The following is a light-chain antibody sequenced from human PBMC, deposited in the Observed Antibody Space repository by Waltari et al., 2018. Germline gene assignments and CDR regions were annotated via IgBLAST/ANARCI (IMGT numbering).Light chain of an antibody. CDR1: QSISSR. CDR2: KAS. Sequence: DIQMTQSPSTLSASVGDRVTITCRASQSISSRLAWYQQKPGKAPKVLIYKASSLQSGVPSRFSGSGSGTEFTLTISSLQPDDFATYYCQQYNSYPWTFGQGTKVEIK. J-gene: IGKJ1*01. V-gene: IGKV1-5*03. CDR3: QQYNSYPWT.